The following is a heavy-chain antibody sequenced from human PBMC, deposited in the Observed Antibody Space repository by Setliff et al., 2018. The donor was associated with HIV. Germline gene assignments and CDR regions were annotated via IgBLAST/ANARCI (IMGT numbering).Heavy chain of an antibody. D-gene: IGHD3-22*01. V-gene: IGHV4-39*01. Sequence: SETLSLTCSVSGVSTSSSTYYWGWIRQPPGKGLEWIGYIFYTGSTYYNPSLRSRVTISVDTSKNQFSLKLRSVTAADTAIYYCARSDLDNGSGYFDYYSYYMDVWGRGTTVTVSS. CDR3: ARSDLDNGSGYFDYYSYYMDV. J-gene: IGHJ6*03. CDR2: IFYTGST. CDR1: GVSTSSSTYY.